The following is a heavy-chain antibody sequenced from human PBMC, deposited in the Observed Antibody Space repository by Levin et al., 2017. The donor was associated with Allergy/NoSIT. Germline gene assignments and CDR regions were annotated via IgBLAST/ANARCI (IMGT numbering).Heavy chain of an antibody. CDR3: ARGFRYCSGGSCYYHYYYYMDV. CDR1: GGSFSGYY. CDR2: INHSGST. Sequence: SETLSLTCAVYGGSFSGYYWSWIRQPPGKGLEWIGEINHSGSTNYNPSLKSRVTISVDTSKNQFSLKLSSVTAADTAVYYCARGFRYCSGGSCYYHYYYYMDVWGKGTTVTVSS. D-gene: IGHD2-15*01. J-gene: IGHJ6*03. V-gene: IGHV4-34*01.